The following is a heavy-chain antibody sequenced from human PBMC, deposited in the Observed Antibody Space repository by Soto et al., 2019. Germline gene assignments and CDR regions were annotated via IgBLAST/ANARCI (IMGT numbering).Heavy chain of an antibody. Sequence: GGSLRLSCVASGFDFSIYGMHWVRQAPAKGLEWVAVIWYDGNNKYYAESVEGRFTISRDNSKNTLYLQLNGLRAEDTAVYFCAIDRSVGDHYFVYWGPGSLVTVSS. CDR3: AIDRSVGDHYFVY. J-gene: IGHJ4*02. CDR1: GFDFSIYG. V-gene: IGHV3-33*01. CDR2: IWYDGNNK. D-gene: IGHD4-17*01.